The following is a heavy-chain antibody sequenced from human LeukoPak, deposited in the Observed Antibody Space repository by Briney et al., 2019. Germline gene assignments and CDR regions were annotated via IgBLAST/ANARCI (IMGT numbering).Heavy chain of an antibody. CDR1: GGTFSSYG. D-gene: IGHD4-17*01. J-gene: IGHJ3*02. Sequence: ASVKVSCKASGGTFSSYGMSWVRQAPGQGLEWMGGIIPFLGTANYAQKFQGRVTITADESTSTAYMELSSLRSEDTAVYYCARDSDYGDYYDAFHIWGQGTLVTVSS. CDR2: IIPFLGTA. CDR3: ARDSDYGDYYDAFHI. V-gene: IGHV1-69*13.